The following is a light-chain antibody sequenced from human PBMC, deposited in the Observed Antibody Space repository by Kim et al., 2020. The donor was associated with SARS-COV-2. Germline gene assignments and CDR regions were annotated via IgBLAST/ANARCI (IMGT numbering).Light chain of an antibody. CDR2: DAS. J-gene: IGKJ4*01. CDR1: QSVRSN. V-gene: IGKV3-15*01. CDR3: QQYDKWPPLT. Sequence: EIVMTQSPGTLSVSPGERATLSCRASQSVRSNLAWYQQKPGQAPRLLIYDASTRATGIPARFSGSGSGTEFTLTISSLQSEDFAVYYCQQYDKWPPLTFGGGTKVDIK.